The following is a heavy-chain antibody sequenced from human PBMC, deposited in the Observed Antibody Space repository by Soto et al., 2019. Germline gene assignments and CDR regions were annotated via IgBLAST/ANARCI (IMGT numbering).Heavy chain of an antibody. CDR2: INSSSSYI. CDR3: ARLLPLGTKLDNRYYFDY. V-gene: IGHV3-21*01. Sequence: GGSLRLSCAASGFTFSSYSMNWVRQAPGKGLEWVSSINSSSSYIYYADSVKGRFTISRDNAKNSLYLQMNSLRAEDTAVYYCARLLPLGTKLDNRYYFDYWGQGTLVTVSS. CDR1: GFTFSSYS. J-gene: IGHJ4*02. D-gene: IGHD1-1*01.